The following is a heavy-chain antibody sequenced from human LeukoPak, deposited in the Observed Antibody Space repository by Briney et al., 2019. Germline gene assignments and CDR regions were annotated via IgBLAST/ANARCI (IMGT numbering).Heavy chain of an antibody. CDR2: IYPGDSDT. Sequence: GESLKISCKSSGYSFTTYWIAWVRQMPGKGLEWMGIIYPGDSDTRYSPSFQGQVTISADKSISTAYLQWSSLKASDTAMYYCARVGLVVTNAFDIWGQGTMVTVSS. D-gene: IGHD2-21*02. J-gene: IGHJ3*02. CDR1: GYSFTTYW. V-gene: IGHV5-51*01. CDR3: ARVGLVVTNAFDI.